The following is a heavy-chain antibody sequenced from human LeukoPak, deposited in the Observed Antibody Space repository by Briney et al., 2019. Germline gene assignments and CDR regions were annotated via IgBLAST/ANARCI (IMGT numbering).Heavy chain of an antibody. CDR1: GGSFSGYY. CDR3: ARIYDYVLP. Sequence: PSETLSLTCAVYGGSFSGYYWSWIRQPPGKGLEWIGEINHSGSTNYNPSHKSRVTISVDTSKNQFSLKLSSVTAADTAVYYCARIYDYVLPWGQGTLVTVSS. CDR2: INHSGST. J-gene: IGHJ4*02. D-gene: IGHD3-16*01. V-gene: IGHV4-34*01.